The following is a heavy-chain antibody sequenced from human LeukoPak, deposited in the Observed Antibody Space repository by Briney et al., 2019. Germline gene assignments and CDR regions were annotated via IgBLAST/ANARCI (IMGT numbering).Heavy chain of an antibody. CDR3: ARSGYCSSTSCSYYYYYYGMDV. J-gene: IGHJ6*02. Sequence: SQTLSLTCAISGDSVSSNSAAWNWIRQSPSRGLEWLGRTYYKSKWYNDYAVSAKSRITINPDTSKNQFSLQLNSVTPEDTAVYYCARSGYCSSTSCSYYYYYYGMDVWGQGTTVTVSS. CDR1: GDSVSSNSAA. V-gene: IGHV6-1*01. CDR2: TYYKSKWYN. D-gene: IGHD2-2*01.